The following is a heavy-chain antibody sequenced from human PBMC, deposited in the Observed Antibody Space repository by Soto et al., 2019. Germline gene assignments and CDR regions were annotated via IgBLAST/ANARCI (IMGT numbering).Heavy chain of an antibody. D-gene: IGHD4-17*01. J-gene: IGHJ4*02. CDR2: VYYRGRS. V-gene: IGHV4-39*01. CDR3: VSQRTTVTTQANCDY. Sequence: SETLSLTCTVSGGSVTNSSYYWGLIRQSPGKGLEWIGSVYYRGRSYSKSSVKSRVTISVDTSKNRFSLSLNSVTASDTAVYFCVSQRTTVTTQANCDYWGQGPRVTVS. CDR1: GGSVTNSSYY.